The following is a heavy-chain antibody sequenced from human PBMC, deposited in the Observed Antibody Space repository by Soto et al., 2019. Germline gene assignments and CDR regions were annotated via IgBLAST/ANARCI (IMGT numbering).Heavy chain of an antibody. V-gene: IGHV4-59*08. D-gene: IGHD3-9*01. J-gene: IGHJ3*02. Sequence: SETLSLTCTVSGGSISNHYWSWIRQTPGKGLEWLGYIYYRGNTKYNPSLKSRVTISIDTSKNQFSLNLTSVTAADTAVYYCARPRTDILTRFVFDIRGQGTMV. CDR3: ARPRTDILTRFVFDI. CDR1: GGSISNHY. CDR2: IYYRGNT.